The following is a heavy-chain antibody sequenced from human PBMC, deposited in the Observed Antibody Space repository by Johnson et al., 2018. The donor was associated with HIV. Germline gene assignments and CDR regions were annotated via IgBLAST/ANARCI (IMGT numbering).Heavy chain of an antibody. CDR3: AKGGYNWKFDGFDI. D-gene: IGHD1-20*01. CDR2: ISYDGSDK. Sequence: QVQLVESGGGVVQPGRSLRLSCAASGFTFSTYAMHWVRQAPGKGLEWVALISYDGSDKYYGDSVKGRFTISRDNSKNTLYLQMNSLRAEDTAVYYCAKGGYNWKFDGFDIWGQGTMVTVSS. V-gene: IGHV3-30*18. CDR1: GFTFSTYA. J-gene: IGHJ3*02.